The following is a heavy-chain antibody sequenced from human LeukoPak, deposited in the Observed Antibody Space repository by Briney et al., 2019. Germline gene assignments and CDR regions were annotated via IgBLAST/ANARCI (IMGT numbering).Heavy chain of an antibody. D-gene: IGHD3-22*01. CDR3: AREVYYYDSSGYHPYFDY. J-gene: IGHJ4*02. CDR1: GFTFSSYE. V-gene: IGHV3-48*03. CDR2: ISSSGSTI. Sequence: GGSLRLSCAASGFTFSSYEMNWVRQAPGKGLEWVSYISSSGSTIYYADSVKGRFTISRDNAKNSLYLQMNSLRAEDTAVYYCAREVYYYDSSGYHPYFDYWGQGTLATVSS.